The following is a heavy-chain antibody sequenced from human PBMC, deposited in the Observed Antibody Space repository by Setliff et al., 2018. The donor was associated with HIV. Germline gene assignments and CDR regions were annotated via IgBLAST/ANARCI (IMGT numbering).Heavy chain of an antibody. Sequence: PGESLKISCKGSGYSFTSNWIGWVRQMPGKGLEWMGIIYPADSDTRYSPSFQGQVTISADKSTRTAYLQWSSLKASDTAMYYCARRFPDGYYDSSGYYYDAFDIWGQGTMVTVSS. CDR1: GYSFTSNW. V-gene: IGHV5-51*01. CDR3: ARRFPDGYYDSSGYYYDAFDI. J-gene: IGHJ3*02. D-gene: IGHD3-22*01. CDR2: IYPADSDT.